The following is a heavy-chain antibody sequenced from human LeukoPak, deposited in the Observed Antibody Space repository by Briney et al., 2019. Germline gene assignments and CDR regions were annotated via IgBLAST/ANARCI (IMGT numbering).Heavy chain of an antibody. CDR3: AKDDYYGSGGH. Sequence: GGSLRLSCAASGFTFSSYEMNWVRQAPGKGLEWVSYISSSGSTIYYADSVKGRFTISRDNAKNSLYLQMNSLRAEDTAVYYCAKDDYYGSGGHWGQGTLVTVSS. D-gene: IGHD3-10*01. V-gene: IGHV3-48*03. J-gene: IGHJ4*02. CDR1: GFTFSSYE. CDR2: ISSSGSTI.